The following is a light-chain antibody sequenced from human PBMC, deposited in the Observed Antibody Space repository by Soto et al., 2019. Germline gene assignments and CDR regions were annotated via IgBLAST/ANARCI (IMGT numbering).Light chain of an antibody. CDR1: QSVSSNY. CDR2: GVS. Sequence: LWSQYQVTLSLSPAEISTLYYMPSQSVSSNYFAWYQQKPGQAPRLLIYGVSSRATGIPDRFSGSGSGTDFTLTISRLEPEDFAVYYCEQYGSSPRTFGQGTKV. CDR3: EQYGSSPRT. V-gene: IGKV3-20*01. J-gene: IGKJ1*01.